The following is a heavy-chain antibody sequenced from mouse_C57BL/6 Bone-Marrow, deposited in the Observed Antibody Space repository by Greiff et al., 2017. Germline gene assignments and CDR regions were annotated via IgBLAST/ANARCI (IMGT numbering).Heavy chain of an antibody. D-gene: IGHD2-4*01. J-gene: IGHJ1*03. CDR2: INPSNGGT. Sequence: VQLQQPGTELVKPGASVKLSCKASGYTFTSYWMHWVKQRPGQGLEWIGNINPSNGGTNYNEQFKSKATLTVDKSSSTAYMQLISLTSEDSAVXYCARGSTMITRYIDVWGTGTTVTVSS. V-gene: IGHV1-53*01. CDR3: ARGSTMITRYIDV. CDR1: GYTFTSYW.